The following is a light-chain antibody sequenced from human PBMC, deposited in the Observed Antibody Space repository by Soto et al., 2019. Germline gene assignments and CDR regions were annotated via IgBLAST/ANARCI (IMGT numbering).Light chain of an antibody. V-gene: IGKV1-5*01. CDR1: QSISSW. CDR3: QQYNSYSRT. J-gene: IGKJ1*01. Sequence: IRMNQSPFPPSSPVRDRVTITFRASQSISSWLAWYQQKPGKAPKLLIYDASSLESGVPSRFSGSGSGTEFTLTISSLQPDDFATYYCQQYNSYSRTFGQGTKVDIK. CDR2: DAS.